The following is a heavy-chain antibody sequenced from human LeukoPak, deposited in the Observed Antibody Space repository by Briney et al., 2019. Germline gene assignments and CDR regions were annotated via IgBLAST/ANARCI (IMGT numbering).Heavy chain of an antibody. D-gene: IGHD1-26*01. CDR1: GFTFSNYA. CDR3: AKDRTVGASYWYFDL. Sequence: GGSLRLSCAASGFTFSNYAMSWVRQAPGKGLEWVSTISGSGGSTNYADSVKGRFTISRDSSKNTLHLQMNSLKAEDTAIYYCAKDRTVGASYWYFDLWGRGTLVTVSS. J-gene: IGHJ2*01. V-gene: IGHV3-23*01. CDR2: ISGSGGST.